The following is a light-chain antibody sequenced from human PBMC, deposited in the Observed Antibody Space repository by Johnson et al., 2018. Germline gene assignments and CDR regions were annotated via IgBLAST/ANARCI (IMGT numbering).Light chain of an antibody. Sequence: QSVLTQPPSVSAAPGQKVTISCSGSSSNIGNNYVSWYQQLPGTAPKILSYENTKRPSGIPDRLYGAKSVTYATLGITGLQPGDEADYYCGTWDSSLSAVNVVVTGTKVTVL. J-gene: IGLJ1*01. V-gene: IGLV1-51*02. CDR2: ENT. CDR3: GTWDSSLSAVNV. CDR1: SSNIGNNY.